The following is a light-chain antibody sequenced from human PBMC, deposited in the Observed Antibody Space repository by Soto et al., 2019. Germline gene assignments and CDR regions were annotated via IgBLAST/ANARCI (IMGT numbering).Light chain of an antibody. CDR2: AAS. Sequence: VIWMTQSPSLLSASTGDRVTISCRVSQGISSCLAWYQQKPGKAPELLIYAASTLQSGVPSRFSGSGSGTDFTLTISCLQPEDFATYYCQQSYSFPLTFGGGTKVEIK. V-gene: IGKV1D-8*03. CDR3: QQSYSFPLT. J-gene: IGKJ4*01. CDR1: QGISSC.